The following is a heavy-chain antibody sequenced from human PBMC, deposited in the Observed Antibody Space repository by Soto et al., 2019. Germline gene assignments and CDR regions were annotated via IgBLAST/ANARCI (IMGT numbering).Heavy chain of an antibody. J-gene: IGHJ6*02. CDR1: GFIFRDYS. Sequence: GGSLRLSCAATGFIFRDYSMNWIRLAPGKGLEWVAVISHDSNNIYYADSVKGRFTISRDNSKNTLYLQMNSLRAEDTAVYYCAKDRGYSHGPKKRYYYYGMDVWGQGTTVTVSS. V-gene: IGHV3-30*02. CDR2: ISHDSNNI. CDR3: AKDRGYSHGPKKRYYYYGMDV. D-gene: IGHD5-18*01.